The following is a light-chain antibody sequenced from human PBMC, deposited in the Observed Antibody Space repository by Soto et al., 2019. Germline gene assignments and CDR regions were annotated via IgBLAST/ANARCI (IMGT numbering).Light chain of an antibody. CDR3: QQYNNWPPWT. CDR1: QSVSSN. V-gene: IGKV3-15*01. CDR2: GAS. J-gene: IGKJ1*01. Sequence: EIVMTQSPATLSVSPGERATLSCRASQSVSSNFAWYQQKPGQAPRLLLYGASTRATGIPDRFSGSGSGTEFTLTISSLQSEDFAVYYCQQYNNWPPWTFGQGTKVEIK.